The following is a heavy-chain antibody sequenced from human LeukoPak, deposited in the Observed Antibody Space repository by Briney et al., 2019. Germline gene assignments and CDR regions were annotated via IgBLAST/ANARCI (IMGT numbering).Heavy chain of an antibody. D-gene: IGHD2-21*01. J-gene: IGHJ3*02. CDR3: ARERQDTILHSGAFDI. Sequence: GGSLRLSCAASGFTFCSYLMSWVGQAPGKGLEWVANIKQDGSEKYYVDSVKCRFTISRENSKNTLYLQMNSLRAEDTAVYFCARERQDTILHSGAFDIWGQATMATVSS. V-gene: IGHV3-7*01. CDR2: IKQDGSEK. CDR1: GFTFCSYL.